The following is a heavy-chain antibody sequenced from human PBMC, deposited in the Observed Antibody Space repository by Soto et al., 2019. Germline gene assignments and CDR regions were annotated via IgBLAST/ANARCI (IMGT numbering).Heavy chain of an antibody. Sequence: PGGSLRLSCAAPGFTVSSNYMSWVRQAPGKGLEWVSVIYSGGSTYYADSVKGRFTISRDNSKNTPYLQMNSLRAEDTAVYYCAKDRGVEVTTRFFDYWGQGTLVTVSS. D-gene: IGHD4-17*01. CDR3: AKDRGVEVTTRFFDY. CDR1: GFTVSSNY. J-gene: IGHJ4*02. V-gene: IGHV3-53*05. CDR2: IYSGGST.